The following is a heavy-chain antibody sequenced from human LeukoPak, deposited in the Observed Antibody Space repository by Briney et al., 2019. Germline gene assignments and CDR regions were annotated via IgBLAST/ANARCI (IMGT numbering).Heavy chain of an antibody. D-gene: IGHD1-20*01. V-gene: IGHV3-7*03. Sequence: PGGSLRLSCAASRFIFGTYWMTWVRQAPGKGLEWVANIKQDGSETYYMDSVKGRFTISRDNAKNSLFLQMNSLRVEDTAVYYCATWTGITPYWGQGTLVTVSS. CDR1: RFIFGTYW. J-gene: IGHJ4*02. CDR2: IKQDGSET. CDR3: ATWTGITPY.